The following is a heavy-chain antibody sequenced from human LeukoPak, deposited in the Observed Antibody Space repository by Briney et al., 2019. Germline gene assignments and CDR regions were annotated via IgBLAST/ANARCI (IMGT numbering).Heavy chain of an antibody. D-gene: IGHD6-19*01. CDR1: GFTFSSYG. CDR2: IWYDGSNK. V-gene: IGHV3-33*01. CDR3: ARSTGAVAGTHY. J-gene: IGHJ4*02. Sequence: GGSLRLSCAASGFTFSSYGMHWVRQAPGKGLEWVAVIWYDGSNKYYADSVKGRFTISRDNSKNTLYLQMNSLRAEDTAVYYCARSTGAVAGTHYWGQGTLVTVSS.